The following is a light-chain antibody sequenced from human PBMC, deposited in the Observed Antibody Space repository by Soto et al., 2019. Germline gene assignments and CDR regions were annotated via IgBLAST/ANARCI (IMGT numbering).Light chain of an antibody. V-gene: IGLV2-14*03. CDR2: DVG. CDR3: SSYTTSYTHV. CDR1: SSDVGGYNY. Sequence: QSALTQPASVSGSPGQSITISCTGTSSDVGGYNYVSWYQQHPGKAPKLMIYDVGNRPSGVSNRFSGSKSGNTASLTISGLQAEDEADYYCSSYTTSYTHVFGTGTKLTVL. J-gene: IGLJ1*01.